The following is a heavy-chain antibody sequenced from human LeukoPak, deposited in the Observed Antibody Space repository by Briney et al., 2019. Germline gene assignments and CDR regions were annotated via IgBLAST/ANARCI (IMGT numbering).Heavy chain of an antibody. D-gene: IGHD6-13*01. V-gene: IGHV4-61*01. CDR1: GGSVSSGSYY. CDR3: ARAIPSSSWYFSRVDY. CDR2: IYYSGSI. J-gene: IGHJ4*02. Sequence: SETLSLTCTVSGGSVSSGSYYWSWIRQPPGKGLEWIGYIYYSGSINYNPSLKSRVTISVDTSKNQFSLKLSSVTAADTAVYYCARAIPSSSWYFSRVDYWGQGTLVTVSS.